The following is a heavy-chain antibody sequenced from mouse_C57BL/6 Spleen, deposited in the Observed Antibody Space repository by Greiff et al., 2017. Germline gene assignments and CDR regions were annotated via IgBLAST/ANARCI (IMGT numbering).Heavy chain of an antibody. D-gene: IGHD6-5*01. CDR1: GYTFTSYW. J-gene: IGHJ4*01. Sequence: QVQLQQPGAELVRPGSSVKLSCKASGYTFTSYWMAWVKQRPGQGLEWIGNIYPSDSETHYNQKFKDKATLTVDKSSSTAYMQLSSLTSEDSAVYYCARRTYDYYAMDYWGQGTSVTVSS. V-gene: IGHV1-61*01. CDR3: ARRTYDYYAMDY. CDR2: IYPSDSET.